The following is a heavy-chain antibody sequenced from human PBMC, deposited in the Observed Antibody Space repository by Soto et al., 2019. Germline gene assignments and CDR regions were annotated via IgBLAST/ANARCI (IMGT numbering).Heavy chain of an antibody. J-gene: IGHJ5*02. CDR1: GFTFSSYE. Sequence: PGGSLRLSCAASGFTFSSYEMNWVRQAPGKGLEWVSYISGSGKTIYYADSVKGRFTISRDNAKNSLYLQMNSLRAEDTAVYYCARVKDIAVTGTPRWFDPWGQGTLVTVSS. V-gene: IGHV3-48*03. D-gene: IGHD6-19*01. CDR2: ISGSGKTI. CDR3: ARVKDIAVTGTPRWFDP.